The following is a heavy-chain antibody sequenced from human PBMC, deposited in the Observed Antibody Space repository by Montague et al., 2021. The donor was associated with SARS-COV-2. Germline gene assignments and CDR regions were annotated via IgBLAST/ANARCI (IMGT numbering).Heavy chain of an antibody. CDR3: ASRIAVAGQSYYYYYYGMDV. J-gene: IGHJ6*04. Sequence: SLRLSCAASGFTVSSNYMSWVRQAPGKGLEWVSVIYSGGSTYYADSVKGRFTISRDNSKNTLYLQMNSLRAEDTAVYYCASRIAVAGQSYYYYYYGMDVWGNGPTVTVSS. CDR1: GFTVSSNY. V-gene: IGHV3-53*01. D-gene: IGHD6-19*01. CDR2: IYSGGST.